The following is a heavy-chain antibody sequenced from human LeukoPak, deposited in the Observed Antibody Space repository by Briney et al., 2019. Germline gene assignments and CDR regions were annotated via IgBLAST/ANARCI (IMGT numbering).Heavy chain of an antibody. Sequence: HPGGSLRLSCAASGFTFSSYGMHWVRQAPGKGLEWVAVISYDGSNKYCADSVKGRFTISRDNSKNTLYLQMNSLRAEDTAVYYCAGEKNGYGAFDIWGQGTMVTVSS. D-gene: IGHD2-2*03. CDR1: GFTFSSYG. CDR3: AGEKNGYGAFDI. J-gene: IGHJ3*02. CDR2: ISYDGSNK. V-gene: IGHV3-30*19.